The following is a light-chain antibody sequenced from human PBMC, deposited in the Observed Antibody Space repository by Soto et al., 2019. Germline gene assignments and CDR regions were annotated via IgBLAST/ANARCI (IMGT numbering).Light chain of an antibody. Sequence: EILMTQSPVTLSVSPGERATLSCRTSQSIGNNLAWYQQKPGQAPRLLMFGTSSMATGVPSRFSGSGSGTEFTLTISSLQSEDLAVYACQPYSNWPRNFGQGTKLEIK. CDR1: QSIGNN. CDR2: GTS. CDR3: QPYSNWPRN. V-gene: IGKV3-15*01. J-gene: IGKJ2*01.